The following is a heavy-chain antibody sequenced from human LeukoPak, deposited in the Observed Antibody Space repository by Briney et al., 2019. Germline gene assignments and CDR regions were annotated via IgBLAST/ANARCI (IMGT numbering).Heavy chain of an antibody. V-gene: IGHV3-21*04. CDR2: ISSSSSYT. CDR1: GFTFSSYS. Sequence: GGSLRLSCAASGFTFSSYSMNWVRQAPGKGLEWVSSISSSSSYTYYADSVKGRFTISRDNSKNTLYLQMNSLRAEDTAVYYCAKRSSGYPDYWGQGTLVTVSS. J-gene: IGHJ4*02. CDR3: AKRSSGYPDY. D-gene: IGHD6-19*01.